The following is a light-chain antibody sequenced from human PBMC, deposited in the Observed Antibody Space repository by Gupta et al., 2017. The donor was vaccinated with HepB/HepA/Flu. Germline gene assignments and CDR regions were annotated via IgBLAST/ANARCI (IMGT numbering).Light chain of an antibody. J-gene: IGKJ1*01. CDR1: QSIGRS. Sequence: DIVLTQSPDFQSVSPKEKVTISCRASQSIGRSLNWFQQKPGQSPKLLIKYASESISGVPSRFIGSGSGTDFTLTINSLEADDAAVYYCHQSYTLPRTFGQGTKVEIK. CDR3: HQSYTLPRT. CDR2: YAS. V-gene: IGKV6D-21*02.